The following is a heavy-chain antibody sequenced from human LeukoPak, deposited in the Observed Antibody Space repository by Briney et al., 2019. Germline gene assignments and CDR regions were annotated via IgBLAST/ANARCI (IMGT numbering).Heavy chain of an antibody. D-gene: IGHD2-2*02. V-gene: IGHV4-4*07. CDR3: ARAFSAIRDLWAFDI. CDR2: IYTSGST. Sequence: PSETLSLTCTVSGGSISSYYWSWIRQPAGKGLEWIGRIYTSGSTNYNPSLTSRVAMSVDTSKNQFSLKLSSVTAADTAVYYCARAFSAIRDLWAFDIWGQGTMVTVSS. CDR1: GGSISSYY. J-gene: IGHJ3*02.